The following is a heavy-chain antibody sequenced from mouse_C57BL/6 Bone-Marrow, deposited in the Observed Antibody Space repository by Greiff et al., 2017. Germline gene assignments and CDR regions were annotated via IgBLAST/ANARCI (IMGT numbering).Heavy chain of an antibody. CDR1: GFSFNTYA. J-gene: IGHJ4*01. Sequence: EVQGVESGGGLVQPKGSLKLSCAASGFSFNTYAMNWVRQAPGKGLEWVARIRSKSNNYATYYADSVKDRFTNSRDDSESMLYLQMNNLKTEDTAMYYCVRSPATVVGPYAMDYWGQGTSVTVSS. D-gene: IGHD1-1*01. CDR3: VRSPATVVGPYAMDY. V-gene: IGHV10-1*01. CDR2: IRSKSNNYAT.